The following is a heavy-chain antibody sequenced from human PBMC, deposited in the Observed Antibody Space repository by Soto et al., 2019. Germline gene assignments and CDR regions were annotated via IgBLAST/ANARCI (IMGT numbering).Heavy chain of an antibody. V-gene: IGHV4-34*01. CDR3: ARGEGRLVGTWFDP. D-gene: IGHD5-12*01. CDR1: GGSFSRYY. J-gene: IGHJ5*02. Sequence: PSETLSLTCDVYGGSFSRYYWNWIRQPPGKGLEWXGXIXXXGXTXXXPXXEXRVTISLDTSKTQFSLKLTSVTAADTAVYYCARGEGRLVGTWFDPWGQGTLVTVSS. CDR2: IXXXGXT.